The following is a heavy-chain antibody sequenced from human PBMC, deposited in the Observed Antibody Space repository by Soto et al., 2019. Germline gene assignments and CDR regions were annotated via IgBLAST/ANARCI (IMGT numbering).Heavy chain of an antibody. J-gene: IGHJ6*02. V-gene: IGHV1-2*04. CDR3: ARDLKVTTIYYYYYYGMDV. CDR2: INPNSGGT. Sequence: XSVKVSFNASGYTFTGYYMHLVRQSPGQGLEWMGWINPNSGGTNYAQKFQGWVTMTRDTSISTAYMELSRLRSDDTAVYYCARDLKVTTIYYYYYYGMDVWGQGTTVTVSS. CDR1: GYTFTGYY. D-gene: IGHD4-17*01.